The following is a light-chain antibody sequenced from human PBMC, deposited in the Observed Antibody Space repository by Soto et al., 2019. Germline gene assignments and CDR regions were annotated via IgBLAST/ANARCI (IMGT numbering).Light chain of an antibody. Sequence: QSVLTQPASVSGSPGQSITISCTGTSSDVGVYNYVSWYQQHPGKAPKLIISEVSNRPSGVSDRFSGSKSGNTASLTISGLHNEDEADYYCSSYTSTSNLVFGTGTKVTVL. CDR3: SSYTSTSNLV. CDR2: EVS. J-gene: IGLJ1*01. V-gene: IGLV2-14*01. CDR1: SSDVGVYNY.